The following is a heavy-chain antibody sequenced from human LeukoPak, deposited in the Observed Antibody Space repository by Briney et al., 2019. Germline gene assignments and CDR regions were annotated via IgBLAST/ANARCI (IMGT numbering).Heavy chain of an antibody. CDR1: GNPLTGFY. CDR3: ARDGTAGVDY. J-gene: IGHJ4*02. D-gene: IGHD1/OR15-1a*01. V-gene: IGHV1-2*02. CDR2: VNSNSGGT. Sequence: SLEVSETPLGNPLTGFYMLWHGQAPGQCLEGMGWVNSNSGGTNYAQKFRVRVTMTRDTSISTAYMELSRLRSDDTAVYYCARDGTAGVDYWGQGTLVTVSS.